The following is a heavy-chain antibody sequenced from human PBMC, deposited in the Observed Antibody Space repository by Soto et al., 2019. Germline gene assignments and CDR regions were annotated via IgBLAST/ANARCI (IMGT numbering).Heavy chain of an antibody. J-gene: IGHJ4*02. Sequence: QITLNESGPTQVKPRQTLTLTCTFSGFSLTTSGVGVGWIRQSPGKAPEWLALIYWDDDKRYSPSLKSRLTIPQDPSKNQVVLTMADLDPAETATYYCAHRVLRTVFGLVTTTAIYFDFWGQGTPVAVSS. CDR1: GFSLTTSGVG. D-gene: IGHD3-3*01. CDR3: AHRVLRTVFGLVTTTAIYFDF. CDR2: IYWDDDK. V-gene: IGHV2-5*02.